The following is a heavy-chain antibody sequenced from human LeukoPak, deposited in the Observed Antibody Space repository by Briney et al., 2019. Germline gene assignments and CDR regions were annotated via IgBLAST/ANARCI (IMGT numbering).Heavy chain of an antibody. CDR1: GFTFSSYG. V-gene: IGHV3-33*01. CDR2: IWYDGSNK. J-gene: IGHJ3*02. CDR3: ARDAAAFDI. D-gene: IGHD2-15*01. Sequence: GGSLSLSCAASGFTFSSYGMHWVRQAPGKGLEWVAVIWYDGSNKYYADSVKGRFTISRDNSKNTLYLQMNSLRAEDTAVYYCARDAAAFDIWGQGTMVTVSS.